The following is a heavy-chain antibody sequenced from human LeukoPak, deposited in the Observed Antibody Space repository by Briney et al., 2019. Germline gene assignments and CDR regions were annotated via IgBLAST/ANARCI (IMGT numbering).Heavy chain of an antibody. CDR1: GFTFSSYA. Sequence: GGSLRLSCAASGFTFSSYAASWVRQGSGKGLEWVSTISGSGGDTFYADSVKGRFSIYRANSKNRVFLQLNSLRPEAPAMYYFARWVGEPPNFDYLGQGTLVTVSS. D-gene: IGHD3-10*01. J-gene: IGHJ4*02. CDR3: ARWVGEPPNFDY. CDR2: ISGSGGDT. V-gene: IGHV3-23*01.